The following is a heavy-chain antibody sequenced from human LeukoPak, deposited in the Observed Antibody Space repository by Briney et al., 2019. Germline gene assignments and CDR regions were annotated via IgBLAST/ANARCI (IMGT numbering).Heavy chain of an antibody. CDR1: GFTFDDYG. V-gene: IGHV3-20*04. CDR2: INWNGGST. CDR3: ARSGYYGSGSYYNYVWAPDY. J-gene: IGHJ4*02. D-gene: IGHD3-10*01. Sequence: GSLRLSCAASGFTFDDYGMSWVRQAPGKGLEWVSGINWNGGSTGYADSVKGRFTISRDNAKNSLYLQMNSLRAEDTALYYCARSGYYGSGSYYNYVWAPDYWGQGTLVTVSS.